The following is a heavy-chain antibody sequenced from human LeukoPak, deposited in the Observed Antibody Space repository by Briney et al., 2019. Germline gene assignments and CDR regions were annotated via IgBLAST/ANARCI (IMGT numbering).Heavy chain of an antibody. J-gene: IGHJ4*02. CDR2: IRSIAKSYAT. D-gene: IGHD2/OR15-2a*01. V-gene: IGHV3-73*01. Sequence: GEALRLSCSAPGCTFSCSGMHWVRQAPAEGLERVGRIRSIAKSYATAYTSSVKGRFTISRYDSKNTAYLQMNSLKTEDTAVYYCTRPYYAEPKDYWGQGTLVTVSS. CDR3: TRPYYAEPKDY. CDR1: GCTFSCSG.